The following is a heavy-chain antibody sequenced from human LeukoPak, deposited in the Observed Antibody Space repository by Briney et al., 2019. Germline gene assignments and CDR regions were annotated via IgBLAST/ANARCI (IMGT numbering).Heavy chain of an antibody. CDR1: GGSISSGGYY. J-gene: IGHJ4*02. CDR2: IYYSGST. V-gene: IGHV4-31*03. D-gene: IGHD5-12*01. CDR3: ARGRGYSGYDSGDTFDY. Sequence: SETLSLTCTVSGGSISSGGYYWSWIRQHPGKGLEWIGYIYYSGSTYYNPSLKSRVTISVDTSKNQFSLKLSSVTAADTAVYYCARGRGYSGYDSGDTFDYWGQGTLVTVPS.